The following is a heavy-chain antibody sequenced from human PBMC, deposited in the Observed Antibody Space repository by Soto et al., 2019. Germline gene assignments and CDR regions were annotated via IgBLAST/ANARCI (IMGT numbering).Heavy chain of an antibody. V-gene: IGHV2-70*11. CDR1: GFSLSDSGMC. D-gene: IGHD3-22*01. J-gene: IGHJ4*02. Sequence: SGPTLVNPTQTLTLTCTLSGFSLSDSGMCVSWIRQPPGKALEWLARIDFDADKYYSTSLKTRLTISQDTSKNQVVLTMTNMDPVDTATHYCARCDSSGLCYYFDYWGQGTLVTVSS. CDR3: ARCDSSGLCYYFDY. CDR2: IDFDADK.